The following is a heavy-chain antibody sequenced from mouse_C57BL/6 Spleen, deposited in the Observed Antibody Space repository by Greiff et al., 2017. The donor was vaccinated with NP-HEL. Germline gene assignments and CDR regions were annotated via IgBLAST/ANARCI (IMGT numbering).Heavy chain of an antibody. J-gene: IGHJ3*01. V-gene: IGHV1-85*01. Sequence: VQLQQSGPELVKPGASVKLSCKASGYTFTSYDINWVKQRPGQGLEWVGWIYPRDGRTKYNEKFKGKATLTVDTSSSTAYMELHSLTSEDSAVYFCARSSGGSQAWFAYWGQGTLVTVSA. CDR3: ARSSGGSQAWFAY. CDR1: GYTFTSYD. CDR2: IYPRDGRT. D-gene: IGHD1-1*02.